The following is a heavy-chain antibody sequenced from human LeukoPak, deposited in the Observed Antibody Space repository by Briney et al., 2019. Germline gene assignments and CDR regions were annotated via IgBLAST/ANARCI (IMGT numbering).Heavy chain of an antibody. J-gene: IGHJ5*02. CDR2: INAGNGNT. CDR1: GYIFTSYT. D-gene: IGHD3-16*01. Sequence: ASVKVSCKASGYIFTSYTIHWVRQAPGQRLEWMGWINAGNGNTKYSQKFQGRVTMTRDTSTSTVYMELSSLRSEDTAVYYCARDGGQGGPLGWFDPWGQGTLVTVSS. V-gene: IGHV1-3*01. CDR3: ARDGGQGGPLGWFDP.